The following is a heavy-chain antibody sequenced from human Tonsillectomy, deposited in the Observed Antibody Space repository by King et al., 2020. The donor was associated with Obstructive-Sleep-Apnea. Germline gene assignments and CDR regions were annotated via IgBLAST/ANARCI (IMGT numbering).Heavy chain of an antibody. CDR3: ASFAQWLSAQVDY. Sequence: VQLVESGGGLLQPGGSLRLSCAASGFTFSSYAMSWVRQAPGKGLEWVSGISGSGGSTYYADSVKGRFTISRDNSKNTRYLQMNSLRAEDTAVYYCASFAQWLSAQVDYWGQGTLVTVSS. V-gene: IGHV3-23*04. CDR2: ISGSGGST. D-gene: IGHD3-22*01. J-gene: IGHJ4*02. CDR1: GFTFSSYA.